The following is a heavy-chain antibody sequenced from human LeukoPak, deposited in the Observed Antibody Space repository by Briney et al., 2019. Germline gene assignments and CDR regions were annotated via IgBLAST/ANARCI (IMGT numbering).Heavy chain of an antibody. J-gene: IGHJ4*02. V-gene: IGHV3-64D*06. CDR3: VRGPGY. CDR2: ISSNGDNT. CDR1: GFTFSTYV. Sequence: GGSLRLSCSVSGFTFSTYVMHWVRQAPGKGLEYVSAISSNGDNTYYADSVKGRFTISRDNSKNTLYLQMSRLRADDTAVYYCVRGPGYWGQETLVTVPS.